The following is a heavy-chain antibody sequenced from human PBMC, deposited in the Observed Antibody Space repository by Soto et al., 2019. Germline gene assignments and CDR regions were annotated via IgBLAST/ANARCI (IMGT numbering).Heavy chain of an antibody. V-gene: IGHV4-39*07. CDR3: ARVHVMVVAGSTFDY. Sequence: SATLSITCTASGDSISRSSYYWGWIRQSPGKGPEWIGSIYHGGTTFYNPSLKSRITISVDTSNNQFSLKLTSVTAADTAVYYCARVHVMVVAGSTFDYWGHGTLVTVSS. CDR1: GDSISRSSYY. D-gene: IGHD6-19*01. CDR2: IYHGGTT. J-gene: IGHJ4*01.